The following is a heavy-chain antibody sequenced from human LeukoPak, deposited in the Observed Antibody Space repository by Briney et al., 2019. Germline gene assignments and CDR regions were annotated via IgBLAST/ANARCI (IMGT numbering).Heavy chain of an antibody. CDR2: IYTGGNT. V-gene: IGHV3-53*01. D-gene: IGHD3-10*01. Sequence: PGGSLRLSCAPSGFTVSNNYMIWVRQPPGKGLEWVSVIYTGGNTYYADSVKGRFTISRDNSKNTLYLQMNSLRADDTAVYYCAKGEGRFGELLAIDYWGQGTLVTVSS. CDR3: AKGEGRFGELLAIDY. J-gene: IGHJ4*02. CDR1: GFTVSNNY.